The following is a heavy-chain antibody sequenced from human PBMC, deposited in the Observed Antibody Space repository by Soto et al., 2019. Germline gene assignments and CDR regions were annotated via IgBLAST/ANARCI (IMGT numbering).Heavy chain of an antibody. CDR1: GFTFSDYY. J-gene: IGHJ4*02. Sequence: GGSLRLSCAASGFTFSDYYMSWIRQAPGKGLEWVSYISSSGDIIYYADSMKGRFTISRDNAKNSLYLQMNNLRAEDTAVYYWARDLGYYDSSGYLDYWGQGTLVTVSS. CDR3: ARDLGYYDSSGYLDY. V-gene: IGHV3-11*01. CDR2: ISSSGDII. D-gene: IGHD3-22*01.